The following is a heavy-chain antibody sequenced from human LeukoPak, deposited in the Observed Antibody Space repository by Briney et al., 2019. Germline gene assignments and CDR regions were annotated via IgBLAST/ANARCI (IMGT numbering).Heavy chain of an antibody. CDR1: SGSISTSNYY. Sequence: SETLSLTCTVSSGSISTSNYYWGWVRQPPGKGLEWIGEIYHSGSTNYNPSLKSRVTISVDKSKNHFSLKLSSVTAADTAVYYCARVSRSSSSFDYWGQGTLVTVSS. V-gene: IGHV4-39*07. J-gene: IGHJ4*02. D-gene: IGHD6-6*01. CDR3: ARVSRSSSSFDY. CDR2: IYHSGST.